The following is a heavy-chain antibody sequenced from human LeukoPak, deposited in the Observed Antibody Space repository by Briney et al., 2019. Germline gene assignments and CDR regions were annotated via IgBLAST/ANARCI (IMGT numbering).Heavy chain of an antibody. CDR3: ARDAGIAVAESVDY. V-gene: IGHV4-31*03. D-gene: IGHD6-19*01. Sequence: SQTLSLTCTVSGGSISSGGYYWSWIRQHPGKGLEWIGYIYYSGSTYYNPSLKSRVTISVGTSKNQFSLKLSSVTAADTAVYYCARDAGIAVAESVDYWGQGTLVTVSS. CDR2: IYYSGST. CDR1: GGSISSGGYY. J-gene: IGHJ4*02.